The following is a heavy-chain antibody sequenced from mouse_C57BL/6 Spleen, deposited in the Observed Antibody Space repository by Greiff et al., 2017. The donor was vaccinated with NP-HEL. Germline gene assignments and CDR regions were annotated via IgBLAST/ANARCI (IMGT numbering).Heavy chain of an antibody. D-gene: IGHD1-1*01. J-gene: IGHJ1*03. CDR1: GFSLTSYG. V-gene: IGHV2-2*01. CDR2: IWSGGST. Sequence: QVQLQESGPGLVQPSPCLSITCTVSGFSLTSYGVHWVRQSPGKGLEWLGVIWSGGSTDYNAAFISRLSISKDNSTSQVFFKMNSLQADDTAIYYCAREDYYGRSHWYFDVWGTGTTVTVSS. CDR3: AREDYYGRSHWYFDV.